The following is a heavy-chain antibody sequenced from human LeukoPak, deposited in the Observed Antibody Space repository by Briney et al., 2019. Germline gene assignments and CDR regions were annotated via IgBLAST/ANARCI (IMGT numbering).Heavy chain of an antibody. CDR2: IKQDGSEK. CDR1: GFTFSSYW. D-gene: IGHD5-12*01. Sequence: GGSLRLSCAASGFTFSSYWMSWVRQAPGKGLEWVANIKQDGSEKNYVDSVKGRFTISRDNAQNSLELQMNSLRDEDTAVYYCAGAGGYASSWAYWGQGTRVTVSA. CDR3: AGAGGYASSWAY. V-gene: IGHV3-7*01. J-gene: IGHJ4*02.